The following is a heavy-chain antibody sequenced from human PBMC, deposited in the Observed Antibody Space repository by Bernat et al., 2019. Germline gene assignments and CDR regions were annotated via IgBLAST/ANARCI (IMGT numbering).Heavy chain of an antibody. CDR1: GFRFSKYW. CDR3: ARELVVGVAEYFQD. D-gene: IGHD2-15*01. CDR2: IKEDGSEK. V-gene: IGHV3-7*03. Sequence: EVQLVESGGGLGQPGGSLRLACAASGFRFSKYWMSWVRQAPGKGLEWVANIKEDGSEKYYVDSVKGRFTISRDNAKNSLYLQVNSLRDEATAVYYCARELVVGVAEYFQDWGQGTLVTVSS. J-gene: IGHJ1*01.